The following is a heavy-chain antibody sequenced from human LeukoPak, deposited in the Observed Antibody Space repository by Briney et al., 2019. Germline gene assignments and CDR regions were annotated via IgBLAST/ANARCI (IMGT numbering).Heavy chain of an antibody. CDR3: ARREIAAAGTFDP. D-gene: IGHD6-13*01. J-gene: IGHJ5*02. CDR1: GYSFTSYW. V-gene: IGHV5-51*01. Sequence: GESLKISCKGFGYSFTSYWIGWVRQMPGKGLEWMGIIYPGDSDTRYSPSFQGQVTISADKSISTAYLQWSNLKASDTAMYYCARREIAAAGTFDPWGQGTLVTVSS. CDR2: IYPGDSDT.